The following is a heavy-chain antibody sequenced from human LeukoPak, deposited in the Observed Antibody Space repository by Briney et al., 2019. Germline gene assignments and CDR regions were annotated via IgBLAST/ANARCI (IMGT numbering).Heavy chain of an antibody. J-gene: IGHJ4*02. CDR3: ARANFLYCSSSTCLFDY. D-gene: IGHD2-2*01. CDR2: INPDDGDT. CDR1: GYTFTDYY. Sequence: ASVKVSCKASGYTFTDYYMHWVRQAPGQGFEWMGWINPDDGDTNYAQKFQGRVTMTRDTSISTAHMEVSRLRSDDTAVYYCARANFLYCSSSTCLFDYWGQGTLVTISS. V-gene: IGHV1-2*02.